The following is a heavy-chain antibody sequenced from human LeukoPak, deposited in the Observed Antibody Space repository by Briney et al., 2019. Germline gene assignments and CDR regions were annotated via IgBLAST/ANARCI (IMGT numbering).Heavy chain of an antibody. CDR3: AKDLTTVVTHAFDI. Sequence: GGSLRLSCAASGFTFSSYSMNWVRQAPGKGLEWVAFIRYDGSNKYYADSVKGRFTISRDNSKNTLYLQMNSLRAEDTAVYYCAKDLTTVVTHAFDIWGQGTMVTVSS. CDR2: IRYDGSNK. J-gene: IGHJ3*02. V-gene: IGHV3-30*02. D-gene: IGHD4-23*01. CDR1: GFTFSSYS.